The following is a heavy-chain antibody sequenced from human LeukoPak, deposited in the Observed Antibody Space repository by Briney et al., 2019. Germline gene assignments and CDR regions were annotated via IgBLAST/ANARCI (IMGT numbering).Heavy chain of an antibody. Sequence: GGSLRLSCAASGFTFSHFWMSWVRQASGKGLEWVAYIKKTGSETYYVDSVKGRFTITRDNTRNSLFLQMYSLRAEDTAVYFCAREDGYCSGGNCYSYFDSWGQGTLVTVSS. J-gene: IGHJ4*02. D-gene: IGHD2-15*01. CDR1: GFTFSHFW. CDR2: IKKTGSET. V-gene: IGHV3-7*01. CDR3: AREDGYCSGGNCYSYFDS.